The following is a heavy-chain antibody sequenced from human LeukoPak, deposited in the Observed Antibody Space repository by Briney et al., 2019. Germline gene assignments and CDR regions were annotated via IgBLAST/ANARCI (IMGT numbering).Heavy chain of an antibody. J-gene: IGHJ4*02. CDR1: GGSLSGYY. CDR3: ARTVNHCSSTSCYVY. D-gene: IGHD2-2*01. V-gene: IGHV4-34*01. Sequence: SETLSLTCAVYGGSLSGYYWSWIRQPPGKGLEWSGEINHSSSTNYNPSLKSRVTISVDTSKNQFSLKLSSVTAADTAVYDCARTVNHCSSTSCYVYWGPGTLVTVSS. CDR2: INHSSST.